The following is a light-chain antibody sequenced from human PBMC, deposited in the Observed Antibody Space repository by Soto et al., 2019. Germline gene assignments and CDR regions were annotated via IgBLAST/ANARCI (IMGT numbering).Light chain of an antibody. Sequence: DIQMTQSPSTLSASVGDRVTITCRASQSISSWLAWYQQKPGKAPKLLIYDASSLESGVPSRFSGSGSGTEFTLTISSLQPDDFATYYCQQYNSYSLYTFGQGTTLESK. CDR3: QQYNSYSLYT. V-gene: IGKV1-5*01. J-gene: IGKJ2*01. CDR2: DAS. CDR1: QSISSW.